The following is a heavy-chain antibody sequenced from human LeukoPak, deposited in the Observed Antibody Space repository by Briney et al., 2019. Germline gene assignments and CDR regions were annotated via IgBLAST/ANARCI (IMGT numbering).Heavy chain of an antibody. CDR2: IYHSGST. D-gene: IGHD1-26*01. J-gene: IGHJ4*02. CDR3: ARVSSGATTVDY. V-gene: IGHV4-59*12. Sequence: PSETLSLTCTVSGGSISSYYWSWIRQPPGKGLEWIGYIYHSGSTNYNPSLKSRVTISVDKSKNQFSLKLSSVTAADTAVYYCARVSSGATTVDYWGQGTLVTVSS. CDR1: GGSISSYY.